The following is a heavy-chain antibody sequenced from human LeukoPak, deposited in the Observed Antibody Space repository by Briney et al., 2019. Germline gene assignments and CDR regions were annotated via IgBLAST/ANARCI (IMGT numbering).Heavy chain of an antibody. J-gene: IGHJ6*03. CDR2: IYPDDSDT. CDR1: GYTFSSYW. CDR3: ARLAYCSNDVCYSNYYYSMDV. Sequence: GESLKISCKGSGYTFSSYWIGWVRQMPGKGLEWMGIIYPDDSDTRYSPSFQGQVTISADKSISTAYLQWSSLKASDAAMYYCARLAYCSNDVCYSNYYYSMDVWGKGTTVTVSS. D-gene: IGHD2-8*01. V-gene: IGHV5-51*01.